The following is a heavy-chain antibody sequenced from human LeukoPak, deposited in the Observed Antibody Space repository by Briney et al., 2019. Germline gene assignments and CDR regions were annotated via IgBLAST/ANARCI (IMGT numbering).Heavy chain of an antibody. D-gene: IGHD6-19*01. CDR2: ILHSGNT. V-gene: IGHV4-38-2*01. J-gene: IGHJ4*02. Sequence: SETLSLTCAVSGYSISSGYYWGWIRQPPGKGLEWFGSILHSGNTYYNASLKSRVTISVDTSKNQFSLKLNSVTAADTAVYYCARVVAGSSSGWFDFDYWGQGILVTVSS. CDR1: GYSISSGYY. CDR3: ARVVAGSSSGWFDFDY.